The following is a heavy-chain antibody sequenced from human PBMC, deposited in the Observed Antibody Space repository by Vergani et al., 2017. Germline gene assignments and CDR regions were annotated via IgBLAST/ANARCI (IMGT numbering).Heavy chain of an antibody. CDR1: GFTFSNAW. V-gene: IGHV3-15*01. CDR3: ARDLSSFTMIAPFVDYYYGMDV. CDR2: IKSKTDGGTT. D-gene: IGHD3-22*01. Sequence: EVQLVESGGGLVKPGGSLRLSCAASGFTFSNAWMSWVRQAPGKGLEWVGRIKSKTDGGTTDYAAPVKGRFTISRDDSKNTLYLQMNSLKTEDTAVYYCARDLSSFTMIAPFVDYYYGMDVWGQGTTVTVSS. J-gene: IGHJ6*02.